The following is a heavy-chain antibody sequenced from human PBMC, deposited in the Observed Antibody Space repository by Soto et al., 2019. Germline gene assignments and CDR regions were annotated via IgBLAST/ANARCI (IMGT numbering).Heavy chain of an antibody. V-gene: IGHV4-39*07. CDR1: GGSISGSGCY. J-gene: IGHJ4*02. Sequence: PSETLSLTCTVSGGSISGSGCYWDWIRQPPGKGLEWIGSIYYPGSTYYNPSLKSRVTMSLDTSKNQFSLKLTSVTAADTAVYYCARRYGGNFDYWGQGTLVTVSS. CDR3: ARRYGGNFDY. D-gene: IGHD1-26*01. CDR2: IYYPGST.